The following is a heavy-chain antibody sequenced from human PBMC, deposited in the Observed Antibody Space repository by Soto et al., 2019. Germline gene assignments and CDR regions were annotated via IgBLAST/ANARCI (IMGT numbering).Heavy chain of an antibody. CDR3: ARGYRGIAARPGKLYYYHYYMDV. CDR2: INSDGSST. D-gene: IGHD6-6*01. Sequence: GGSLRLSCAASGFTFSSYWMHWVRQAPGKGLVWVSRINSDGSSTSYADSVKGRFTISRDNAKNTLYLQMNSLRAEDTAVYYCARGYRGIAARPGKLYYYHYYMDVWGKGTTVTVSS. J-gene: IGHJ6*03. CDR1: GFTFSSYW. V-gene: IGHV3-74*01.